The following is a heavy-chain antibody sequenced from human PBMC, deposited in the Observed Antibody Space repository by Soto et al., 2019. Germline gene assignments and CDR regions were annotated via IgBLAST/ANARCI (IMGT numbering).Heavy chain of an antibody. J-gene: IGHJ4*02. CDR2: ISRSSSYT. CDR1: GFTFSDYY. Sequence: QVQLVESGGGLVKPGGSLRLSGAASGFTFSDYYMSWIRQAPGKGLEWVSYISRSSSYTNYADTVKGRFTISRDNAKTSLYLQMNSLRAEDTAVYYCESHGIAEAGTGDYWGQGTRVTFSS. V-gene: IGHV3-11*05. CDR3: ESHGIAEAGTGDY. D-gene: IGHD6-13*01.